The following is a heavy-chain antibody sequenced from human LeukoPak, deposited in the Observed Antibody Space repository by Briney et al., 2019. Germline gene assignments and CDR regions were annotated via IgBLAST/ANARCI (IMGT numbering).Heavy chain of an antibody. V-gene: IGHV5-51*01. CDR3: ARLRRGIGYCSGGSCYSVDHAFDI. D-gene: IGHD2-15*01. CDR2: IYPGDSDT. Sequence: GESLKISCKGSGYSFTSYWIGWVRQMPGKGLEWMGIIYPGDSDTRYSPSFQGQVTISADKSISTAYLQWSSLKASDTAMYYCARLRRGIGYCSGGSCYSVDHAFDIWGQGTMVTVSS. J-gene: IGHJ3*02. CDR1: GYSFTSYW.